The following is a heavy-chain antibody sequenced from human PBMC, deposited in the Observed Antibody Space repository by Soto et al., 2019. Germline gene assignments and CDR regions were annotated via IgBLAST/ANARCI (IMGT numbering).Heavy chain of an antibody. D-gene: IGHD3-16*01. V-gene: IGHV1-2*04. Sequence: GASVKVSCKASGYTFTDYFMHWVRQAPGQGLEWMGWINPNSGGTNYAQKFQDWVTLTRDTSITTAYMELSRLKSDDTAVYYCARFGVASSAFDIWGQGKKVPV. CDR1: GYTFTDYF. CDR2: INPNSGGT. J-gene: IGHJ3*02. CDR3: ARFGVASSAFDI.